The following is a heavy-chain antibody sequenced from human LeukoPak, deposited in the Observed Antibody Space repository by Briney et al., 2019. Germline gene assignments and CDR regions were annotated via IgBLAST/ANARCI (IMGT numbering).Heavy chain of an antibody. D-gene: IGHD4-23*01. CDR3: ARDEGGNLGPDAFDI. Sequence: GGSLRLSCAASGFTFSSYWMSWVRQAPGKGLEWVANIKQDGSEKYYVDSVKGRFTISRDNAKNSLYLQMNSLRAEDTAVYYCARDEGGNLGPDAFDIWGQGTMVTVSS. J-gene: IGHJ3*02. CDR2: IKQDGSEK. V-gene: IGHV3-7*01. CDR1: GFTFSSYW.